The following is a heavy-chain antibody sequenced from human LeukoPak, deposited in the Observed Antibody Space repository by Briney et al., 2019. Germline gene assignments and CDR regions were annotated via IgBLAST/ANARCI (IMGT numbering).Heavy chain of an antibody. V-gene: IGHV3-48*04. J-gene: IGHJ6*03. CDR1: GFTFSSYS. CDR3: ASTGGDYYGSGRNYYYYYMDV. CDR2: ISSSSSTI. D-gene: IGHD3-10*01. Sequence: GGSLRLSCAASGFTFSSYSMNWVRQAPGKGLEWVSYISSSSSTIYYADSVKGRFTISRDNAKNSLYLQMNSLRAEDTAVYYCASTGGDYYGSGRNYYYYYMDVWGKGTTVTLSS.